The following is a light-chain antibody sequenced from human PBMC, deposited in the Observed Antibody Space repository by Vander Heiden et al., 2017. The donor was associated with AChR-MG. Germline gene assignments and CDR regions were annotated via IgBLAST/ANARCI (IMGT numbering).Light chain of an antibody. V-gene: IGKV1-27*01. CDR3: QKYNSAPPT. CDR2: TTS. CDR1: QGIGNY. J-gene: IGKJ4*01. Sequence: DIQMTQSPSSLSASVGDRVTITCRASQGIGNYLAWYQQKPGKVPKLLIYTTSTLQSGVPSRFSGSGSGTDFTLTISSLQPEDVATYYCQKYNSAPPTFGGGTKVEIK.